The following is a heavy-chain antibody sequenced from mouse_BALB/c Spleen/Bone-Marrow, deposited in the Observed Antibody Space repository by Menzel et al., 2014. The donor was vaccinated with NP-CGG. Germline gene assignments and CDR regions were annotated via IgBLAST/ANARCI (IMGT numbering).Heavy chain of an antibody. J-gene: IGHJ4*01. D-gene: IGHD1-1*01. V-gene: IGHV14-3*02. CDR1: GFNIKDTY. CDR3: ALLLRYYAMDY. CDR2: IDPANGNT. Sequence: VQLQQPGAELVKPGASVKLSCTASGFNIKDTYMHWVKQRPEQGLEWIGRIDPANGNTKYDPKFQGKVTITADTSSNTAYLQLSSLTSEDTAVYYCALLLRYYAMDYWGQGTSVTASS.